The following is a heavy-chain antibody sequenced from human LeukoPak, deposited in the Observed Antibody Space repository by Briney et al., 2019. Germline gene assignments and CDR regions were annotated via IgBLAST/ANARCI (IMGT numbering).Heavy chain of an antibody. CDR2: ISYDGSNK. Sequence: GRSLTLSCAPSGLTFSSYGMHWVRQAPGKGLEWVAVISYDGSNKYYADSVKGRFTISRDNSKTTLYLKMNSLRAEDTAVYYCANLYYYGSGSYYYHYYYYGMDVWGQGTTVTVSS. D-gene: IGHD3-10*01. V-gene: IGHV3-30*18. J-gene: IGHJ6*02. CDR3: ANLYYYGSGSYYYHYYYYGMDV. CDR1: GLTFSSYG.